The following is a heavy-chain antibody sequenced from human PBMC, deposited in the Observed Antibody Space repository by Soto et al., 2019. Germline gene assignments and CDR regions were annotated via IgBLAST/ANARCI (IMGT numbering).Heavy chain of an antibody. CDR1: GGSFSGYY. D-gene: IGHD1-7*01. J-gene: IGHJ6*03. CDR2: INHSGST. Sequence: SETLSLTCAVYGGSFSGYYWSWIRQPPGKGLEWIGEINHSGSTNYNPSLKSRVTISVDTSKNQFSLKLSSVTAADTAVYYCARGIITGTTYFYYDMDVWGKGTTVTV. V-gene: IGHV4-34*01. CDR3: ARGIITGTTYFYYDMDV.